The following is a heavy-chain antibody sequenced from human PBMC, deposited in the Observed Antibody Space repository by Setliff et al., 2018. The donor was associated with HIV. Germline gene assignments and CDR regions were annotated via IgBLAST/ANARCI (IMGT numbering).Heavy chain of an antibody. CDR3: AKDLVTTTGPDY. CDR2: IWYDGSNK. J-gene: IGHJ4*02. Sequence: GGSLRLSCAASGFTFSTYSMNWVRQAPGKGLEWVAVIWYDGSNKYYADSVKGRFTISRDNSKNTLYLQMNSLRAEDTAVYYCAKDLVTTTGPDYWGQGTLVTVSS. D-gene: IGHD1-1*01. V-gene: IGHV3-33*06. CDR1: GFTFSTYS.